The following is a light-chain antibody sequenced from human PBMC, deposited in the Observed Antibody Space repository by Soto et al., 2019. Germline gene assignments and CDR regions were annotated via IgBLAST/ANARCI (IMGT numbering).Light chain of an antibody. J-gene: IGLJ1*01. CDR3: SSYTSSSSYV. Sequence: SVVTPPAPGSGAPGPAITISCPGNNSYVGTYNSVSWYQQYPGKAPKLMIHDVSNRPSGVSNRFSGSKSGNTASLTISGLQAEDEADYYCSSYTSSSSYVFGSGTKVTVL. V-gene: IGLV2-14*01. CDR2: DVS. CDR1: NSYVGTYNS.